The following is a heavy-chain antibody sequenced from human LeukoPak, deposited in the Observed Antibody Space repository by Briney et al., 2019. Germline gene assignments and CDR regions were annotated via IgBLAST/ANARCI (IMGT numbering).Heavy chain of an antibody. Sequence: SVKVSCKASGGTFSSYAISWVRQAPGQGLEWMGRIIPILGIANYAQKFQGRVTITADKSTSTAYMELSSLRSEDTAVYYCATSAGLGLFDYWGQGTLVTVSS. CDR3: ATSAGLGLFDY. CDR2: IIPILGIA. CDR1: GGTFSSYA. J-gene: IGHJ4*02. V-gene: IGHV1-69*04. D-gene: IGHD3-16*01.